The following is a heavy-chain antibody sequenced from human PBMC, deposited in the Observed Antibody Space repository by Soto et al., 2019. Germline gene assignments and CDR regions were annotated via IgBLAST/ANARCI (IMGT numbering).Heavy chain of an antibody. D-gene: IGHD5-12*01. V-gene: IGHV4-4*02. Sequence: PSETLSLTCAVSSGSISSSNWWSWVRQPPGKGLEWIGEIYHSGSTNYNPSLKSRVTISVDKSKNQFSLKLSSVTAADTAVYYCARVGGSGYSGYEIIDYWGQGTLVTVSS. CDR3: ARVGGSGYSGYEIIDY. J-gene: IGHJ4*02. CDR1: SGSISSSNW. CDR2: IYHSGST.